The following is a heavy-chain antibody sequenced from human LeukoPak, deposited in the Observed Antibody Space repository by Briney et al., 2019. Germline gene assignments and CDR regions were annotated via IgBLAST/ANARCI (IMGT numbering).Heavy chain of an antibody. CDR3: AKLPPPYGGNLDYFDY. V-gene: IGHV3-30*18. Sequence: GGSLRLSCAASGFIFSDYFMHWVRQAPGKGLEWVAVISYDGSNKYYADSVKGRFTISRDNSKNTLYLQMNSLRAEDTAVYYCAKLPPPYGGNLDYFDYWGQGTLVTVSS. J-gene: IGHJ4*02. CDR1: GFIFSDYF. D-gene: IGHD4-23*01. CDR2: ISYDGSNK.